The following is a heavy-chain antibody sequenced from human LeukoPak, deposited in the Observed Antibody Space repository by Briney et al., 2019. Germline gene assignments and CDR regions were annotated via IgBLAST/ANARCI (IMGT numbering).Heavy chain of an antibody. V-gene: IGHV3-7*01. D-gene: IGHD2-8*01. J-gene: IGHJ4*02. CDR3: ARDPAVCTNGVCYTGNFYY. CDR2: IKEVGSEK. CDR1: RFTFSRYW. Sequence: GGSLRLSCADSRFTFSRYWMSWVRQAPGKGLEGVANIKEVGSEKYNVDSAKGRFTISRDNAKNSLYLQMNSLSAEDTAVYYCARDPAVCTNGVCYTGNFYYWGQGTLVTASP.